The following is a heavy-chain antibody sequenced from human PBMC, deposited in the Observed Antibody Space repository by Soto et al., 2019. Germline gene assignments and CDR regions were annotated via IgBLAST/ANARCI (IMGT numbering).Heavy chain of an antibody. V-gene: IGHV4-34*01. Sequence: SETLSLTCAVYGGSFSGYYGSWIRQTPGKGLEWIGEINHSGSTNYNPSLKSRVTISVDTSKNQFSLKLSSVTAADTAVYYCARKRGYSYGYYYYYYGMDVWGQGTTVTVSS. D-gene: IGHD5-18*01. J-gene: IGHJ6*02. CDR2: INHSGST. CDR1: GGSFSGYY. CDR3: ARKRGYSYGYYYYYYGMDV.